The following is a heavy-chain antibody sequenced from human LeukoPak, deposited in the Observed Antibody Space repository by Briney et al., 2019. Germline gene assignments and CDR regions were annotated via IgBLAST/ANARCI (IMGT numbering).Heavy chain of an antibody. CDR2: ISHSESSI. CDR3: AMALDY. J-gene: IGHJ4*02. V-gene: IGHV3-23*01. CDR1: GFTFSNYL. Sequence: QPGGSLRLSCVASGFTFSNYLMNWVRQAPGKGLEWVSGISHSESSIYYADSVKGRFTISRDNSKNTLYLQMDRLRVEDTAVYYCAMALDYWGQGTLVTVSS.